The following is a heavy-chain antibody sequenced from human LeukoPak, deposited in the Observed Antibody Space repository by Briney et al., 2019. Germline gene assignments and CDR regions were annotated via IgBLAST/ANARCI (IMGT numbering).Heavy chain of an antibody. Sequence: ASVKVSCKASGYTFTGYYMHWVRQAPGQGLEWMGWINPNSGGTNYAQKFQGRVTMTRDTPISTAYMELSRLRSDDTAVYYCARDHYYYGSGSYYTGVYYYYYMDVWGKGTTVTISS. CDR3: ARDHYYYGSGSYYTGVYYYYYMDV. V-gene: IGHV1-2*02. J-gene: IGHJ6*03. D-gene: IGHD3-10*01. CDR1: GYTFTGYY. CDR2: INPNSGGT.